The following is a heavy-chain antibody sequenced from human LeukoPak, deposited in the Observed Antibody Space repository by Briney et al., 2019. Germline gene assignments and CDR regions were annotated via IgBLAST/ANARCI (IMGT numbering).Heavy chain of an antibody. CDR1: GFTFSSYS. Sequence: PGGSLRLSCAASGFTFSSYSMNWVRQAPGKGLEWVSSISSSSSYIYYADSVKGRFTISRDNAKNSLYLQMNSMRAEDTAVYYCARATEGYCSSTSCYGLIWYYYYYMDVWGKGTTVTVSS. V-gene: IGHV3-21*01. D-gene: IGHD2-2*01. CDR3: ARATEGYCSSTSCYGLIWYYYYYMDV. CDR2: ISSSSSYI. J-gene: IGHJ6*03.